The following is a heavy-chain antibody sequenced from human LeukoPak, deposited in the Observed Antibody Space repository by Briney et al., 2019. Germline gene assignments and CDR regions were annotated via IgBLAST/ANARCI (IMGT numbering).Heavy chain of an antibody. V-gene: IGHV3-23*01. CDR3: ARGDGYNFFQH. Sequence: GGSLRLSCAASGFTFSSYAMSWVRQAPGKGLEWVSAISGSGGSTYYADSVRGRFTISRDNSKNTLYLQVNNLRVEDTAIYYCARGDGYNFFQHWGQGTLVAVSS. CDR2: ISGSGGST. J-gene: IGHJ1*01. D-gene: IGHD5-24*01. CDR1: GFTFSSYA.